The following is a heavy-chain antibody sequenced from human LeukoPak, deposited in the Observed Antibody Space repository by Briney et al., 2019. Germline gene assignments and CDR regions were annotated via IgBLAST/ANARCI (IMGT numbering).Heavy chain of an antibody. Sequence: PSETLSLTCTVSGGSISSYYWGWIRQPPGKGLEWIGSIYYSGSTYYNPSLKSRVTISVDTSKNQFSLKLSSVTAADTAVYYCARHVPYYDFWSGYLGYWGQGTLVTVSS. CDR3: ARHVPYYDFWSGYLGY. J-gene: IGHJ4*02. CDR1: GGSISSYY. D-gene: IGHD3-3*01. CDR2: IYYSGST. V-gene: IGHV4-39*01.